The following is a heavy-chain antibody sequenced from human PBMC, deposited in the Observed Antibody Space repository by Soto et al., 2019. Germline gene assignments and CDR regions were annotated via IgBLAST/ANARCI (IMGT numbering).Heavy chain of an antibody. D-gene: IGHD3-3*01. Sequence: QVQLQESGPGLVKPSGTLSLTCAVSGGSISSSNWWSWVRQPPGKGLEWIGEIYHSGSTNYNPSLKSRVTISVDKSKNQFSLKLSSVTAADTAVYYCARFPAYYDFWSGFSTEDYWGQGTLVTVSS. J-gene: IGHJ4*02. CDR1: GGSISSSNW. CDR3: ARFPAYYDFWSGFSTEDY. V-gene: IGHV4-4*02. CDR2: IYHSGST.